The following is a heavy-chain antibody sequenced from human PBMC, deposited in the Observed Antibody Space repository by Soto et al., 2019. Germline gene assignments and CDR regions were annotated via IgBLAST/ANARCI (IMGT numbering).Heavy chain of an antibody. Sequence: PGGSLRLSCAASGFTFSDYYMSWIRQAPGKGLEWVSYISSSGSTIYYADSVKGRFTISRDNAKNSLYLQMNSLRAEDTAVYYCAKNRHSSSGWYEFDYWGQGTLVTVSS. V-gene: IGHV3-11*01. CDR2: ISSSGSTI. CDR3: AKNRHSSSGWYEFDY. J-gene: IGHJ4*02. D-gene: IGHD6-19*01. CDR1: GFTFSDYY.